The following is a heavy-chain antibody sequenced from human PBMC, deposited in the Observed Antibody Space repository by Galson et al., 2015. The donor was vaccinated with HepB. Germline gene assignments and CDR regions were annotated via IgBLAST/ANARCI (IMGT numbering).Heavy chain of an antibody. D-gene: IGHD1-26*01. CDR3: AKEPGVGALTYFDS. J-gene: IGHJ4*02. V-gene: IGHV3-23*01. Sequence: SLRLSCAASGFSFSNYAVAWVRQAPGKGLEWVSAISGSGDSTYYTDSVKGRFTISRDNSKNTLYLHMNSLRAEDTAVYYCAKEPGVGALTYFDSWGQGTLVTVSS. CDR1: GFSFSNYA. CDR2: ISGSGDST.